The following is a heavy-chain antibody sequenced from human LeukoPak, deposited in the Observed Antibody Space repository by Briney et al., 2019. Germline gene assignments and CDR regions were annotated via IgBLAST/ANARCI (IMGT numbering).Heavy chain of an antibody. CDR1: GASISSYS. D-gene: IGHD6-19*01. CDR3: ARGSGWYLP. Sequence: SETLSLTCTVSGASISSYSWSWIRQPPGKGLEWIGCMYISGTTDYSPSLKSRVTISVDTSRNQFSLELSSVTAADTAVYYCARGSGWYLPWGQGTLVTVSS. V-gene: IGHV4-59*01. J-gene: IGHJ5*02. CDR2: MYISGTT.